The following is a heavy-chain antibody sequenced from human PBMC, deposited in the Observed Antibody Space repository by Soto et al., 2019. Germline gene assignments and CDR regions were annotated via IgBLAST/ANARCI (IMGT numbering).Heavy chain of an antibody. J-gene: IGHJ4*02. CDR2: IKMDASEK. Sequence: PGWSLRLSCAASGFTFGSYWMSLVRQAPLKGLDWLATIKMDASEKKYVDSVKGRFTMSRDNAKNSLYLQMDSLRAEDTAVYYCERSRSTGTYSRRFLEYWGEGSLVTVSS. D-gene: IGHD1-26*01. V-gene: IGHV3-7*01. CDR1: GFTFGSYW. CDR3: ERSRSTGTYSRRFLEY.